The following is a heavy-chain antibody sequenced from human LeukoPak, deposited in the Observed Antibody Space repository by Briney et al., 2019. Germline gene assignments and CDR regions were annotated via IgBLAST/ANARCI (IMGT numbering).Heavy chain of an antibody. J-gene: IGHJ4*02. CDR3: GREMDFGVVTN. CDR1: GDSVSSNGAS. D-gene: IGHD3-3*01. V-gene: IGHV6-1*01. Sequence: SQTLSLTCAISGDSVSSNGASWNWIRQSPSRGLEWRGRTYYRSQQWHSDYAPSVKGRIALNPDTSKNQFSLQLNSMTPEDTAVYYCGREMDFGVVTNWGQGTLVTVSS. CDR2: TYYRSQQWHS.